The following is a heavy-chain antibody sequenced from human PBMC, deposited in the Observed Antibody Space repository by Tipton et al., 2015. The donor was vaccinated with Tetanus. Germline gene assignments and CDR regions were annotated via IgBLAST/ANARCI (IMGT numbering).Heavy chain of an antibody. CDR3: ARGGLCVGPACAGISPLLDV. V-gene: IGHV4-59*01. CDR2: IYYNGGT. D-gene: IGHD2-15*01. CDR1: GGSISYYY. Sequence: TLSLTCSVSGGSISYYYWSWIRQSPGKGLEWIGHIYYNGGTKYNPSLKSRVTVSLDTSKKHFSLRLSSVTAADTAVYYCARGGLCVGPACAGISPLLDVWGRGTLVTVSS. J-gene: IGHJ2*01.